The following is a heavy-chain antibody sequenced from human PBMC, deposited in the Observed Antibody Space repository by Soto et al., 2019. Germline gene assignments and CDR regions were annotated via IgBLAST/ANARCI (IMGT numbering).Heavy chain of an antibody. CDR1: GYTFQNYH. CDR2: IHPSGDTK. CDR3: ARDLWGSWTVDY. V-gene: IGHV1-46*02. Sequence: QVQLVQSGAAVEEPGASVEVTCKASGYTFQNYHMHWVRQAPGQGLEWMGIIHPSGDTKTYAQRFQGRLAMTRDASTSTAYMEMSSLTSEDTAVYFCARDLWGSWTVDYWGQGTLVTVSS. D-gene: IGHD3-16*01. J-gene: IGHJ4*02.